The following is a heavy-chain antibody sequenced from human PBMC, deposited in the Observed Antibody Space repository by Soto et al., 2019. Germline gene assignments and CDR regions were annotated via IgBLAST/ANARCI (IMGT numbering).Heavy chain of an antibody. V-gene: IGHV3-11*01. Sequence: QVQLVESGGGLVKPGGSLTLSCAASGFTFRDYYMTWIRQAPGKGLEWAAYISSSGSGIYYPDSVKGRFTISRDNAKNSLYLQMSSLRAVDTAVYFCAGAYADDFDIWGQGTMVTVSS. CDR2: ISSSGSGI. J-gene: IGHJ3*02. CDR3: AGAYADDFDI. CDR1: GFTFRDYY.